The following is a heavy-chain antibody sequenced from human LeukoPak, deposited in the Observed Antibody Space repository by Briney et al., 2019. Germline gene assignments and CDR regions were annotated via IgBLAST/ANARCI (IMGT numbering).Heavy chain of an antibody. CDR1: GYTFTGYY. V-gene: IGHV1-2*02. CDR3: ARDHRFGEFPDY. CDR2: INPNSGGT. Sequence: ASVKVSCKASGYTFTGYYMHWVRQAPGQGLEWMGWINPNSGGTNYAQKFQGRVTMTRDTSISTAYMELRSLTSDDTAVYYCARDHRFGEFPDYWGQGTLVTVSS. J-gene: IGHJ4*02. D-gene: IGHD3-10*01.